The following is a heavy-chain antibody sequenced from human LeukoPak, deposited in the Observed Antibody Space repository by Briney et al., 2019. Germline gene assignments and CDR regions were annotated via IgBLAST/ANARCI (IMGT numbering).Heavy chain of an antibody. D-gene: IGHD1-26*01. CDR2: INAGNGNT. Sequence: ASVNVSCKASGYTFTSYAMHWVRQAPGQRLEWMGWINAGNGNTKYSQKFQGRVTITRDTSASTAYMELSSLRSEDTAVYYCARVSSGSLLNWFDPWGQGTLVTVSS. V-gene: IGHV1-3*01. CDR1: GYTFTSYA. CDR3: ARVSSGSLLNWFDP. J-gene: IGHJ5*02.